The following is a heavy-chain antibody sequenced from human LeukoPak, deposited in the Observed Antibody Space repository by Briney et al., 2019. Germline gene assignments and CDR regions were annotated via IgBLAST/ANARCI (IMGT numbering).Heavy chain of an antibody. D-gene: IGHD1-26*01. CDR1: GYSFSSYW. CDR3: ARPRGRYSEVAFDL. J-gene: IGHJ3*01. V-gene: IGHV5-51*01. CDR2: TYPGDYPGDSDT. Sequence: RGESLKISCKGSGYSFSSYWIAWVRQMPGRGLEWMGITYPGDYPGDSDTRYSLSFQGQVTISADKSITTAYLEWSSLKASDTAMYYCARPRGRYSEVAFDLWGHGTMVIVSS.